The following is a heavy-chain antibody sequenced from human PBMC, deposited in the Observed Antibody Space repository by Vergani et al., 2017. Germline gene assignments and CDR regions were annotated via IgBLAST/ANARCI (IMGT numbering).Heavy chain of an antibody. J-gene: IGHJ4*02. Sequence: EVQLVESGGGLVQPGGSLRLSCAASGFTFSDHYMDWVRQAPGEGLEWVGRIRKSANSYTTEYAASVKGRFTISRDDSKNSLYLQMNSLKTEDTAVYYCSRLVETRSFDYWGQGTLVTVSS. CDR1: GFTFSDHY. CDR3: SRLVETRSFDY. CDR2: IRKSANSYTT. V-gene: IGHV3-72*01. D-gene: IGHD4-23*01.